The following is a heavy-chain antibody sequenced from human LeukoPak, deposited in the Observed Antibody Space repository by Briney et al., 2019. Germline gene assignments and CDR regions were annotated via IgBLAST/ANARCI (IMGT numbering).Heavy chain of an antibody. CDR2: ISGGGGSA. J-gene: IGHJ4*02. D-gene: IGHD2-15*01. Sequence: GGSLRLSCAASGFTFSSYAMSWVRQAPGKGLKWVSAISGGGGSAYYADSVKGRLTISRDNSKNTLYLQMNSLRAEDTALYYCAKVVVVASYYFDYWGQGTLVTVSS. CDR3: AKVVVVASYYFDY. CDR1: GFTFSSYA. V-gene: IGHV3-23*01.